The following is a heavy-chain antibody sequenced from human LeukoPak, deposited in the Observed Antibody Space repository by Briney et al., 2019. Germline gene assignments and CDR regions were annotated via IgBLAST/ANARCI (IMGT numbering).Heavy chain of an antibody. CDR3: ARDSGTTGEVKFDP. D-gene: IGHD4-17*01. CDR1: GGSISSYY. Sequence: SETLSLTCTVSGGSISSYYWNWIRQPPGKGLEWIGYINYSGSTNYNPSLKSRVTISADTSKNQFSLKLNSVTAADTGVYYCARDSGTTGEVKFDPWGQGTLVTVSS. CDR2: INYSGST. J-gene: IGHJ5*02. V-gene: IGHV4-59*01.